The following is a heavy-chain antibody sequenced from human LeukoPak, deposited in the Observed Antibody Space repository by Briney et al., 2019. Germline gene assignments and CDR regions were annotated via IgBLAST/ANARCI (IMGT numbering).Heavy chain of an antibody. CDR1: GGSFSGYY. CDR2: INHSGST. D-gene: IGHD2-2*01. J-gene: IGHJ5*02. Sequence: SETLSLTCAVYGGSFSGYYWSWIRQPPGKGLEWIGEINHSGSTNYDPSLKSRVTISVDTSKNQSSLKLSSVTAADTAVYYCARGRAIVVVPAAMRDNWFDPWGQGTLVTVSS. V-gene: IGHV4-34*01. CDR3: ARGRAIVVVPAAMRDNWFDP.